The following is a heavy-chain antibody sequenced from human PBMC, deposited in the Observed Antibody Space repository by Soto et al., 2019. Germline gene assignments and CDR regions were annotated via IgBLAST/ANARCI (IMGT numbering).Heavy chain of an antibody. V-gene: IGHV4-59*08. Sequence: QVQLQESGPGLVKPSETLSLTCTVSGGSISPYYWSWIRQPPGKGLEWIGYIYFGGTTKYNPSLKSRVSMSVDTPKNQFSLKLTSVTAADTAVYYCARLGGFFQALDSWGQGTLVTVSS. CDR1: GGSISPYY. CDR2: IYFGGTT. D-gene: IGHD2-15*01. CDR3: ARLGGFFQALDS. J-gene: IGHJ4*02.